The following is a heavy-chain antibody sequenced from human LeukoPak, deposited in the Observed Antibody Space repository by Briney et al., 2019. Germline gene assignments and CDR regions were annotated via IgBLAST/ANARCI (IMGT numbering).Heavy chain of an antibody. CDR1: GFTFSSYA. V-gene: IGHV3-30*04. J-gene: IGHJ4*02. CDR3: AKALRPRSSGYKPRPFDY. Sequence: GGSLRLSCAASGFTFSSYAMHWVRQAPGKGLEWVAVISYDGSNKYYADSVKGRFTISRDNSKNTLYLQMNSLRAEDTAVYYCAKALRPRSSGYKPRPFDYWGQGTLVTVSS. D-gene: IGHD6-19*01. CDR2: ISYDGSNK.